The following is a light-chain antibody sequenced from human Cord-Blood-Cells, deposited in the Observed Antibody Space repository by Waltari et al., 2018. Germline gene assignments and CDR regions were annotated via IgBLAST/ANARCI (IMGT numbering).Light chain of an antibody. V-gene: IGKV1-39*01. CDR2: AAS. CDR1: QSISSY. Sequence: DIQMTQSPSSLSASVVDNVTITCRTSQSISSYLNWYQQKPGKAPKLLIYAASSLQSGVPSRFSGSGSGTDFTLTISSLQPEDFATYYCQQSYSTPRTFGGGTKVEIK. J-gene: IGKJ4*01. CDR3: QQSYSTPRT.